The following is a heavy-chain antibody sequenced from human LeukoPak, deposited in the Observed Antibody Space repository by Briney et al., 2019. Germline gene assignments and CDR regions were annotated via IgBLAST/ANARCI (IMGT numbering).Heavy chain of an antibody. V-gene: IGHV4-61*01. CDR1: GGSVSSGSYY. J-gene: IGHJ4*02. CDR3: ARDRYSSSPGFDY. CDR2: IYYSGST. D-gene: IGHD6-6*01. Sequence: SETLSLTCTVSGGSVSSGSYYWSWIRQPPGKGLEWIGYIYYSGSTNYNPSLKSRVTISVDTSKNQFSLKLSSVTAADTAAYYCARDRYSSSPGFDYWGQGTLVTVSS.